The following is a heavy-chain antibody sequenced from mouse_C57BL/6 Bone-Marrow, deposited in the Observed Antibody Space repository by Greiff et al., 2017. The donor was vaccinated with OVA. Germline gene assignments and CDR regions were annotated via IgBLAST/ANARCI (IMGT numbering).Heavy chain of an antibody. D-gene: IGHD1-1*01. J-gene: IGHJ4*01. CDR1: GYTFTSYW. CDR2: IYPGSGRT. CDR3: ARSGITTVEGDFAMDY. V-gene: IGHV1-55*01. Sequence: QVQLQQPGAELVKPGASVKMSCKASGYTFTSYWITWVKQRPGQGLEWIGDIYPGSGRTNYNEKFKSKATLTVDPSSSTAYMQLSSLTSEDSAVDYCARSGITTVEGDFAMDYWGQGTSVTVSS.